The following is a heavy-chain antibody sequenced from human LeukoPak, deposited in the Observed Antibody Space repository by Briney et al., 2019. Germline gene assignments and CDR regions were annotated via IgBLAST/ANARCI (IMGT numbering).Heavy chain of an antibody. Sequence: PGGTLRLSCAASGFTFSSYGMSWVRQAPRKGLEWVSAISSSGGSTYYADSVKGRFTISRDNSKNTLYLQMNSLRAEDTAVYYCAKVNGDYYDSSGYLYWGQGTLVTVSS. CDR1: GFTFSSYG. D-gene: IGHD3-22*01. J-gene: IGHJ4*02. V-gene: IGHV3-23*01. CDR3: AKVNGDYYDSSGYLY. CDR2: ISSSGGST.